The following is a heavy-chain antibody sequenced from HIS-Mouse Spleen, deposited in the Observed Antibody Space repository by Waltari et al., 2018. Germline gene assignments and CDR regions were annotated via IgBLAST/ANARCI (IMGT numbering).Heavy chain of an antibody. CDR2: RSYDGSHK. J-gene: IGHJ4*02. CDR1: GFTFSSYG. V-gene: IGHV3-30*18. D-gene: IGHD6-19*01. Sequence: QVQLVESGGGVVQPGRSLRLSCAASGFTFSSYGMHWVRQAAGKGLEWVAVRSYDGSHKYYADSVKGRFTISRDKSKNTLYLQMNSLRAEDTAVYYCAKASSGWLDYWGQGTLVTVSS. CDR3: AKASSGWLDY.